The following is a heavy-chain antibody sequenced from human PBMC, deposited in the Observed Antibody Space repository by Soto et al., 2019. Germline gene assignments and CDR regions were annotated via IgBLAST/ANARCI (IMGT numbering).Heavy chain of an antibody. J-gene: IGHJ4*02. CDR3: ARRWNYYFDF. V-gene: IGHV3-33*05. Sequence: QMQLVKSGGGVVQPGRSLSLSCVASGFPFREFGMHWVRQAPGKGLEWVALLSYDGSDYADSVKGRFTISRDESRDNLFLHIDNLRRDDTVVYYCARRWNYYFDFCGQGTLVAVSS. CDR1: GFPFREFG. CDR2: LSYDGSD. D-gene: IGHD1-1*01.